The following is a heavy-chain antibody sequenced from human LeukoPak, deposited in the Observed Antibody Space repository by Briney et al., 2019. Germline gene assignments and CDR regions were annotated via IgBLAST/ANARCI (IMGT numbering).Heavy chain of an antibody. Sequence: GRSLRLSCGASGFTFSSNGMHWVRQAPGKGLEGVAVISYDGSNKYYADSVKGRFTISRDDSKNTLSLQMNSLRTEDTAVYYCAKDLSSSWALDYWGQGTLVTVSS. J-gene: IGHJ4*02. CDR1: GFTFSSNG. CDR3: AKDLSSSWALDY. D-gene: IGHD6-13*01. V-gene: IGHV3-30*18. CDR2: ISYDGSNK.